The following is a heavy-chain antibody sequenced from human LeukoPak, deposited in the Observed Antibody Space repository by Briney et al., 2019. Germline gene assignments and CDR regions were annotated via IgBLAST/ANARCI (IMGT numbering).Heavy chain of an antibody. CDR3: AREAGGYSYGDDAFDI. J-gene: IGHJ3*02. Sequence: PSETLSLTCTVSGDSISNYYWSWIRQPPGKGLEWIGYIYYSESTNYNPSLKSRVTISVDTSKNQFSLKLSSVTAADTAVYYCAREAGGYSYGDDAFDIWGQGTMVTVSS. CDR2: IYYSEST. CDR1: GDSISNYY. V-gene: IGHV4-59*12. D-gene: IGHD5-18*01.